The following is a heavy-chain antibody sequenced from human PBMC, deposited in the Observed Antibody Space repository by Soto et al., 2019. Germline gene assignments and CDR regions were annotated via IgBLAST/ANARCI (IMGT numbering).Heavy chain of an antibody. CDR1: GFTFSSYG. CDR3: AREFIAVAGTHYYYGMDV. D-gene: IGHD6-19*01. CDR2: IWYDGSNK. V-gene: IGHV3-33*01. J-gene: IGHJ6*02. Sequence: GGSLRLSCAASGFTFSSYGMHWVRQAPGKGLEWVAVIWYDGSNKYYADSVKGRFTISRDNSKNTLYLQMNSLRAEDTAVYYCAREFIAVAGTHYYYGMDVWGQGTTVTVSS.